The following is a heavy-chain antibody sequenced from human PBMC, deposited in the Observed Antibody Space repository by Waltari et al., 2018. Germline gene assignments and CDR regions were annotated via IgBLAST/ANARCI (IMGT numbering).Heavy chain of an antibody. CDR1: GGSIRSSNYY. J-gene: IGHJ6*02. D-gene: IGHD5-18*01. CDR2: MYYSGTT. V-gene: IGHV4-39*01. CDR3: ARQCKGYNYGLGDYYYYGMDV. Sequence: QPQLQESGPGLVKSSETLFLTCTVPGGSIRSSNYYWGGIRHPPGKGREWIGSMYYSGTTYYNPSLKSRVTISVDTSKNQFSLKLSSVTAADTAMYYCARQCKGYNYGLGDYYYYGMDVWGQGTTVTVSS.